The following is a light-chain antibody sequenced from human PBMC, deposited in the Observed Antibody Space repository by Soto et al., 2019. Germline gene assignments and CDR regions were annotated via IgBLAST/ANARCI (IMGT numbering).Light chain of an antibody. CDR1: SSDVGGYNY. CDR3: SSYGGYNNVV. Sequence: ALSQPPSASGSPGQSVTISCTGTSSDVGGYNYVSWFQQHPGKAPKLIIHEVNQRPSGVPDRFSGSKSGNTASLTVSGLQAEDEGTYYCSSYGGYNNVVFGTGTKVTVL. J-gene: IGLJ1*01. CDR2: EVN. V-gene: IGLV2-8*01.